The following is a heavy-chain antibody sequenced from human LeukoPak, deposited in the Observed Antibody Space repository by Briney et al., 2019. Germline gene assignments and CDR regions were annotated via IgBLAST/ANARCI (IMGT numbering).Heavy chain of an antibody. Sequence: RASVKVSCKASGYTFTSYGISLVRQAPGQGLEWMGWISAYNGNTNYAQKLQGRVTMTIDTSTSTAYMELRSLRSDDTAVYYCARDRTAAPNWFDPWGQGTLVTVSS. CDR3: ARDRTAAPNWFDP. CDR1: GYTFTSYG. J-gene: IGHJ5*02. V-gene: IGHV1-18*01. D-gene: IGHD6-13*01. CDR2: ISAYNGNT.